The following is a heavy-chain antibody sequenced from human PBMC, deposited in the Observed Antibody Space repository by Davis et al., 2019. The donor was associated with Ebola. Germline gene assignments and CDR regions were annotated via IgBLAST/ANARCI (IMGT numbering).Heavy chain of an antibody. J-gene: IGHJ6*02. Sequence: AASVKVSCKASGGTFSSYAISWVRQAPGQGLEWMGRIIPILGIANYAQKFQGRVTITADKSTSTAYMELSSLRSEDTAVYYCARVGLPKQHPTGMDVWGQGTTVTVSS. CDR2: IIPILGIA. CDR1: GGTFSSYA. V-gene: IGHV1-69*04. CDR3: ARVGLPKQHPTGMDV. D-gene: IGHD6-13*01.